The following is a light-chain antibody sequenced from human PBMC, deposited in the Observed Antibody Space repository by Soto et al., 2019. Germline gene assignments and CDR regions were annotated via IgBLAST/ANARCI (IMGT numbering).Light chain of an antibody. CDR1: QSVRSN. CDR2: GAS. J-gene: IGKJ5*01. CDR3: QQRSNSPIT. V-gene: IGKV3-15*01. Sequence: EIVMTQSPATLSVSAGERASLSCRASQSVRSNLAWYQQKPGQPPRLLIYGASTRATGIPARFSGSGSGTQFTLTISRLQSEDFEVYYCQQRSNSPITFGQGTRLEIK.